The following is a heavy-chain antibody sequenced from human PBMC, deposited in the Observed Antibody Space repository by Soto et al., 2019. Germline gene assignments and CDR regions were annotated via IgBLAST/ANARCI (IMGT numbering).Heavy chain of an antibody. Sequence: PGGSLRLSCAASGFTFSSYWMHWVRQAPEKGLVWVSHINSDGSSSTYADSVKGRFTISRDNSKNTLYLQMNSLRAEDTAVYYCACIPRPTTFLYYYGMDVWGQGTTVTVSS. V-gene: IGHV3-74*01. CDR1: GFTFSSYW. J-gene: IGHJ6*02. CDR3: ACIPRPTTFLYYYGMDV. CDR2: INSDGSSS. D-gene: IGHD1-7*01.